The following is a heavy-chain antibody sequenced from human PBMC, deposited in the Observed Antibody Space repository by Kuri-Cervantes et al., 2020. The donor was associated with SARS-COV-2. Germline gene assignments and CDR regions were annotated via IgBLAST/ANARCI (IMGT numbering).Heavy chain of an antibody. J-gene: IGHJ4*02. Sequence: LSLTCAASGFTFSSYGMHWVRQAPGKGLEWVAVIWYGGSNKYYADSVKGRFTISRDNSKNTLYLQMNSLKTEDTAVYYCTTEIRITIFGVVFYWGQGTLVTVSS. V-gene: IGHV3-33*08. CDR2: IWYGGSNK. D-gene: IGHD3-3*01. CDR1: GFTFSSYG. CDR3: TTEIRITIFGVVFY.